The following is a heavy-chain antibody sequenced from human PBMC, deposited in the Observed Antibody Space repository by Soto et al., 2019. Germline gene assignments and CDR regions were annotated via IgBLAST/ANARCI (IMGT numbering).Heavy chain of an antibody. D-gene: IGHD3-22*01. CDR3: AKDIPDYYDSSGYSNHDAFDI. V-gene: IGHV3-23*01. Sequence: EVQLLESGGGLVQPGGSLRLSCAASGFTFSSYAMSWVRQAPGKGLEWVSAISGSGGSTYYADSVKGRFTISRDNSKNTLYLQMNSLRAEDTAVYYCAKDIPDYYDSSGYSNHDAFDIWGQGTMVTVSS. J-gene: IGHJ3*02. CDR1: GFTFSSYA. CDR2: ISGSGGST.